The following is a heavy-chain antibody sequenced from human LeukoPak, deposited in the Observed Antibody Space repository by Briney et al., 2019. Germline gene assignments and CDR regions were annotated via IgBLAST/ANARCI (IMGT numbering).Heavy chain of an antibody. D-gene: IGHD5-18*01. J-gene: IGHJ5*02. CDR3: ARGGYSYGYDWFDP. CDR1: GYTFTSYD. CDR2: MNPNSGNT. V-gene: IGHV1-8*01. Sequence: ASVKVSCKASGYTFTSYDINWVRQATGQGLEWMGWMNPNSGNTGYAQKFQGRVAMTRNTSISTAYMELSSLRSEDTAVYYCARGGYSYGYDWFDPWGQGTLVTVSS.